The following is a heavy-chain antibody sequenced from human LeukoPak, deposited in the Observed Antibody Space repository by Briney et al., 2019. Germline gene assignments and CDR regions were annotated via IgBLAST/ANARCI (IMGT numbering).Heavy chain of an antibody. D-gene: IGHD1/OR15-1a*01. Sequence: SETLSLTCTVSGGSINGYYWSWIRQSPGKGLESLGYIYYTGSTNYNPSLKSRVTMSVDTSRNQFFLRLSSVTAADTAFYYCARDEMEHHGSYYDFWGQGTLVTVSS. CDR2: IYYTGST. CDR1: GGSINGYY. J-gene: IGHJ4*02. CDR3: ARDEMEHHGSYYDF. V-gene: IGHV4-59*12.